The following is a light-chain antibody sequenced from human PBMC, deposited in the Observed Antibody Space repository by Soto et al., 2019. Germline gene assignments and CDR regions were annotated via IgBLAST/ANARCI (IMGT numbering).Light chain of an antibody. Sequence: QSVLTQPPSASGTPGQRVTISCSGSSSNIGSNAVTWYQHFPGTAPKVLIYSDHQRPSGVPDRFSGSKSCTSASLAISGRRAADEDAYFCAAWGERLNTWVFGGGTKLTVL. J-gene: IGLJ3*02. CDR1: SSNIGSNA. CDR2: SDH. V-gene: IGLV1-44*01. CDR3: AAWGERLNTWV.